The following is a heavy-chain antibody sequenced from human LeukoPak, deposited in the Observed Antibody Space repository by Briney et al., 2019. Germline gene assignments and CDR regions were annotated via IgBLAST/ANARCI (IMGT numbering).Heavy chain of an antibody. Sequence: PGGSLRLSCAASGFTFSSYWMSWVRQAPGKGLEWVANIKQDGSEKYYVDSVKGRFTISRDNAKNSLYLQMNSLRAEDTAVYYCARVSYSSSWYWSYWGQGTLVTVSS. CDR3: ARVSYSSSWYWSY. CDR1: GFTFSSYW. CDR2: IKQDGSEK. D-gene: IGHD6-13*01. J-gene: IGHJ4*02. V-gene: IGHV3-7*01.